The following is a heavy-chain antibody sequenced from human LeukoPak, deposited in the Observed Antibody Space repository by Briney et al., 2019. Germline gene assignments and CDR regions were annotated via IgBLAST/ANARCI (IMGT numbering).Heavy chain of an antibody. V-gene: IGHV3-23*01. Sequence: GGSLRLSCAASGFTFSCYAMSWVRQAPGKGLEWVSSISGRAGSTYYADSVKGRFTISRDNSKNTLFLQMNSLRAEDTAVYYCEKGGPYSSSPDFDYWGQGTLVTVSS. D-gene: IGHD6-6*01. J-gene: IGHJ4*02. CDR2: ISGRAGST. CDR1: GFTFSCYA. CDR3: EKGGPYSSSPDFDY.